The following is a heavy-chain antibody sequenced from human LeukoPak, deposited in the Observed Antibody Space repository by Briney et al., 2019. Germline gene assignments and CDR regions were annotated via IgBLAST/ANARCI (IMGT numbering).Heavy chain of an antibody. D-gene: IGHD3-10*01. CDR3: ARGYLGGSGTGYYYYYYMDV. CDR2: INSDGSST. J-gene: IGHJ6*03. Sequence: PGGSLRLSCAASGFTFSSYWMHWVRQAPGKGLVWVSRINSDGSSTSYADSVKGRFTISRDNAKNTLYLQMNSLRAEDTAVYYCARGYLGGSGTGYYYYYYMDVWGKGTTVTVSS. V-gene: IGHV3-74*01. CDR1: GFTFSSYW.